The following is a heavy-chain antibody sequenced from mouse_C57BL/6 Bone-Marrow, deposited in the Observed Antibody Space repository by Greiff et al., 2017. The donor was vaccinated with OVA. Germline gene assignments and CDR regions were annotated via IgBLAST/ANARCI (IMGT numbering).Heavy chain of an antibody. CDR1: GFTFSSYG. CDR3: ARKGNHRVSFAY. V-gene: IGHV5-6*01. CDR2: ISSGGSYT. J-gene: IGHJ3*01. Sequence: EVQRVESGGDLVKPGGSLKLSCAASGFTFSSYGMSWVRQTPDKRLEWVATISSGGSYTYYPDSVKGRFTISRDNAKNTLYLQMSSLKSEDTAMYYCARKGNHRVSFAYWGQGTLVTVSA. D-gene: IGHD2-1*01.